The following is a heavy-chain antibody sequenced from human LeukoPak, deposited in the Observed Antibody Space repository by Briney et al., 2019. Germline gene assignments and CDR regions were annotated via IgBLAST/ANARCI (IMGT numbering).Heavy chain of an antibody. J-gene: IGHJ5*02. CDR3: AKGGGSSWYGAVWFDP. CDR2: ISGSGGST. V-gene: IGHV3-23*01. CDR1: GFTFSSYA. Sequence: PVGSLRLSCAASGFTFSSYAMSWVRQAPGKGLEWVSAISGSGGSTYYADSVKGRFTISRDNSKNTLYLQMNSLRAEDTAVYYCAKGGGSSWYGAVWFDPWGQGTLVTVSS. D-gene: IGHD6-13*01.